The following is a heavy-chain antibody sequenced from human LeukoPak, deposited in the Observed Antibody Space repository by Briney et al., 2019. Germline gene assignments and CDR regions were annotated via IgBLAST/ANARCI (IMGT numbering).Heavy chain of an antibody. CDR1: GGSFSGYY. V-gene: IGHV4-34*01. D-gene: IGHD3-9*01. CDR3: ARGVEYFDWLSHAGYYFDY. Sequence: SETLSLTCALYGGSFSGYYWSWIRQPPGKGLEWIGEINHSGSTNYNPSLKSRVTISVDTSKNQFSLKLSSVTAADTAVYYCARGVEYFDWLSHAGYYFDYWGQGTLVTVSS. J-gene: IGHJ4*02. CDR2: INHSGST.